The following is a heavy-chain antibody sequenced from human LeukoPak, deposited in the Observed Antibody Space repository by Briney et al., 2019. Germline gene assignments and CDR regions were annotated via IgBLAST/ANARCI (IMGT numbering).Heavy chain of an antibody. Sequence: SVKVSCKASGGTFSSYAISWVRQAPGQGLEWMGRIIPILGIANYAQKFQGRVTITADKSTSTAYMELSSLRSEDTAVYYCARAGGYCSSTSCYNDYWGQGTLVTVSS. CDR2: IIPILGIA. CDR3: ARAGGYCSSTSCYNDY. D-gene: IGHD2-2*02. J-gene: IGHJ4*02. CDR1: GGTFSSYA. V-gene: IGHV1-69*04.